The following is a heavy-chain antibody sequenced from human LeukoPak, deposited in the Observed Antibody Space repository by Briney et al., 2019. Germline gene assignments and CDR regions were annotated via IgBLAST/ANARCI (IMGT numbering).Heavy chain of an antibody. Sequence: SETLSLTCTVSGGSLSSTTYYWGWIRQPPGKGLEWIGTIYYTGITYYSPSLNSRVTISVDTSKNQFSLNLNSVAAADTAVYYCARHGDNYGYPNWFDPWGQGTLVTVSS. J-gene: IGHJ5*02. CDR1: GGSLSSTTYY. CDR2: IYYTGIT. D-gene: IGHD5-18*01. CDR3: ARHGDNYGYPNWFDP. V-gene: IGHV4-39*01.